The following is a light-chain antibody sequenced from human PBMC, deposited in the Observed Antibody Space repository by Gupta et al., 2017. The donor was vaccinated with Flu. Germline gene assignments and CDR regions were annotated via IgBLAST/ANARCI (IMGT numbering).Light chain of an antibody. CDR2: AAS. J-gene: IGKJ1*01. CDR1: EGVGNY. Sequence: PSSLSASVGDRVTITCRASEGVGNYLNWYQLTPGKPPKLLIHAASNVQSGVPSRFSGSRSGTDFTLTISMLQPEDFAIYYCQQSDITPRTFGPGTKVEIK. CDR3: QQSDITPRT. V-gene: IGKV1-39*01.